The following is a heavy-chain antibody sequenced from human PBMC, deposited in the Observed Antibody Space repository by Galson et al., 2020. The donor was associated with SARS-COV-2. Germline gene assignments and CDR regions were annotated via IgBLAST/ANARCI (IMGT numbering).Heavy chain of an antibody. D-gene: IGHD2-2*01. CDR3: AAPSCSSTSCYDAFDI. CDR1: GFTFTSSA. CDR2: LVVGSGNT. V-gene: IGHV1-58*01. Sequence: SVKVSCKASGFTFTSSAVQWVRQARGQRLEWIGWLVVGSGNTNYAQQFQERVTITRDMSTSTAYMELSSLRSEDTAVYYCAAPSCSSTSCYDAFDICGQGTMVTVSS. J-gene: IGHJ3*02.